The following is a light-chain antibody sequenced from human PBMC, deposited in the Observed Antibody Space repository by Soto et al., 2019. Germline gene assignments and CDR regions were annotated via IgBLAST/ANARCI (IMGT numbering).Light chain of an antibody. CDR2: KAS. J-gene: IGKJ1*01. V-gene: IGKV1-5*03. CDR3: QQYNSYRT. Sequence: DIQMTQSPSTLSASVGDRVTITCRASQSISSWLAWYQQKPGKAPKLLMYKASSLERGVPSRFSGSGSGTEFTLTISSLQPDDFATYYCQQYNSYRTFGQGTKVDIK. CDR1: QSISSW.